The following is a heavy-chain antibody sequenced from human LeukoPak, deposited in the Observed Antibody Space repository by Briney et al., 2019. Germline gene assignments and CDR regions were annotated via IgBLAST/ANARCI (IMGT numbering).Heavy chain of an antibody. CDR2: ISWNSDSI. D-gene: IGHD1-26*01. J-gene: IGHJ4*02. V-gene: IGHV3-9*01. CDR1: GLTFDDYA. Sequence: SLRLSCAASGLTFDDYAMHSVRQAPGKSLEWVSGISWNSDSIGYADSVKGRFTISRDNAKNSLYLQMNSLRAEDTALYYCATGSSTSIYYWGQGTLVTVSS. CDR3: ATGSSTSIYY.